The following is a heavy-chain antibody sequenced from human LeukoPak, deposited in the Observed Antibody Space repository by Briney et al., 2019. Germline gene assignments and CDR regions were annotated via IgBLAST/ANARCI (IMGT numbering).Heavy chain of an antibody. D-gene: IGHD3-10*01. CDR1: GFTFKSYA. CDR3: ASGSTPGNGYYFDS. J-gene: IGHJ4*02. V-gene: IGHV3-23*01. CDR2: ITAGGDE. Sequence: GESLTLSCAASGFTFKSYAMAWVRQAPGKGLEWVSSITAGGDEFYADSVKGRFTISRDISKSTLFLHVNSLRAEDTDIYYCASGSTPGNGYYFDSWGQGTLVTVSS.